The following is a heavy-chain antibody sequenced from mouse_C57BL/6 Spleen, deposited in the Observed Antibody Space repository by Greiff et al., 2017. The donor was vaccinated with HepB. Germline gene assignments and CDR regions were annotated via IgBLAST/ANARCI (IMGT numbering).Heavy chain of an antibody. Sequence: VHVKQSGAELVRPGASVKLSCTASGFNIKDYYMHWVKQRPEQGLEWIGRIDPEDGDTEYAPKFQGKATMTADTSSNTAYLQLSSLTSEDTAVYYCTIYYYGSRGRFAYWGQGTLVTVSA. J-gene: IGHJ3*01. D-gene: IGHD1-1*01. CDR2: IDPEDGDT. CDR3: TIYYYGSRGRFAY. CDR1: GFNIKDYY. V-gene: IGHV14-1*01.